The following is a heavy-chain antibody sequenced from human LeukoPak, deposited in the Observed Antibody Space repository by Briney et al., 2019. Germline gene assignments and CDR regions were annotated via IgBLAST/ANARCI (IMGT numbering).Heavy chain of an antibody. Sequence: ASVTVSCKACGYTFPAYFMHWVRHAPGKGLEWMGRINPNSGGTNYAQNFQGGVTLTRNTFINTAYRDRSMLTYDDTALFHFARGGTEASSGDYWGQGTLVTVSS. D-gene: IGHD3-10*01. CDR3: ARGGTEASSGDY. V-gene: IGHV1-2*06. CDR2: INPNSGGT. J-gene: IGHJ4*02. CDR1: GYTFPAYF.